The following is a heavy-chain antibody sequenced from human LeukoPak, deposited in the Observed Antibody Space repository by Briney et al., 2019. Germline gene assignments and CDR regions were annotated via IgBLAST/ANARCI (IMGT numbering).Heavy chain of an antibody. D-gene: IGHD3-10*01. CDR1: GFTFDDYA. Sequence: PGGSLRLSCAASGFTFDDYAMHWVRQAPGKGLEWVSGISWNSGSIGYADSVKGRFTISRDNAKNSLYLQMNSLRAEDTALYYYAKVGGSKYYYYYYMDVWGRGTTVTVSS. V-gene: IGHV3-9*01. J-gene: IGHJ6*03. CDR2: ISWNSGSI. CDR3: AKVGGSKYYYYYYMDV.